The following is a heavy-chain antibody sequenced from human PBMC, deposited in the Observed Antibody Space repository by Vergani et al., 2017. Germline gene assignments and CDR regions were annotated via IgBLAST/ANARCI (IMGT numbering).Heavy chain of an antibody. J-gene: IGHJ4*02. CDR3: ARDSLRGWGGGSSEVDY. V-gene: IGHV3-20*04. D-gene: IGHD2-15*01. CDR2: INWNGGST. Sequence: EVQLVESGGGVVRPGGSLRLSCAASGFTFDDYGMSWVRQAPGKGLEWVSGINWNGGSTGYADSVKGRFTISRDNAKNSLYLQMNSLRAEDTAFYYCARDSLRGWGGGSSEVDYWGQGTLVTVSS. CDR1: GFTFDDYG.